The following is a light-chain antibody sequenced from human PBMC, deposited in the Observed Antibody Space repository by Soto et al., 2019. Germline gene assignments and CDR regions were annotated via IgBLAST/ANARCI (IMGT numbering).Light chain of an antibody. J-gene: IGKJ4*01. CDR1: QTISNY. CDR2: AAS. CDR3: QQCYSSPLT. V-gene: IGKV1-39*01. Sequence: DIQMTQSPSSLSASVGDRVTITCRASQTISNYLNWYQQQPGKAPKLLIYAASSLQSGVPSRFSGSGSWTDFTLTISSLQPEDFAKSYCQQCYSSPLTFGGGTKVEIK.